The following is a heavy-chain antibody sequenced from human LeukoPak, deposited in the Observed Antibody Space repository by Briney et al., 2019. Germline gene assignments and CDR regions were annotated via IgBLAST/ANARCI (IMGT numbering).Heavy chain of an antibody. CDR3: AKRGLGSSGYWYYFDY. Sequence: SETLSLTCAVYGGSFSGYYWSWIRQPPGKGLEWIGEINHSGSTNYNPSLKSRVTISVDTSKNQFSLKLSSVTAADTAVYYCAKRGLGSSGYWYYFDYWGQGTLVTVSA. J-gene: IGHJ4*02. D-gene: IGHD3-22*01. CDR2: INHSGST. V-gene: IGHV4-34*01. CDR1: GGSFSGYY.